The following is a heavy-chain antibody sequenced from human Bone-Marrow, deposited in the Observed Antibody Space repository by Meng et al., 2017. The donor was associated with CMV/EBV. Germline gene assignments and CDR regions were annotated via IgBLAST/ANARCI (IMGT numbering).Heavy chain of an antibody. J-gene: IGHJ3*02. CDR1: GYTFTSYH. V-gene: IGHV1-46*01. Sequence: SVKVSCKATGYTFTSYHMHWVRQAPGQGLEWMGIINPSGGSTSYAQKFQGRVTMTRDTSTSTVYMEMSSLRSEDTPVYYCARSIAARPGGTPDAFDIWGQGTMVTVSS. CDR2: INPSGGST. CDR3: ARSIAARPGGTPDAFDI. D-gene: IGHD6-6*01.